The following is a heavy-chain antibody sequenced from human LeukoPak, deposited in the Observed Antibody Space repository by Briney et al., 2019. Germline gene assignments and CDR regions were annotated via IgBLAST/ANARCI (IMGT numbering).Heavy chain of an antibody. CDR2: INTGVSGT. V-gene: IGHV3-23*01. CDR1: GFSFSSYA. CDR3: AKRGVTVWLPYYFDY. J-gene: IGHJ4*02. Sequence: PGGSLRLSCAASGFSFSSYAMSWVRQAPGKGLEWVSTINTGVSGTFYADSVKGRFTISRDNSKNTLYLQINSLRAEDTALYYCAKRGVTVWLPYYFDYWGQGTLVTVSS. D-gene: IGHD3-10*01.